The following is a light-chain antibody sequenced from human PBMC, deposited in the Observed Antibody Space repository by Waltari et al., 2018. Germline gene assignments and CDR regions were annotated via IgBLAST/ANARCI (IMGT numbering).Light chain of an antibody. CDR1: QSISLW. CDR3: QQYHSYPVT. V-gene: IGKV1-5*03. J-gene: IGKJ2*01. Sequence: DIQLTQSPSSLSASVGERVTITCRASQSISLWFAWYQQKPGKAPKLMISKASSLESGVSSRFSGSGSGTDFSLTINSLQPDDFAIYHCQQYHSYPVTFGQGTKVELK. CDR2: KAS.